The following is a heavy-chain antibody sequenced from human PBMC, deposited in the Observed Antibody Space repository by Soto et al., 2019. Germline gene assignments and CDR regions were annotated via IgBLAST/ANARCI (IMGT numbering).Heavy chain of an antibody. J-gene: IGHJ6*02. Sequence: GGSLRLSCAASGFTFSNYGIHWVRQAPGKGLEWVAVITSDGNKIYYADSVKGRFTVSRDNAKNSLYLQMNSLRAEDTAVYYCARDSGGYVLLVYGMDVWGQGTTVTVSS. CDR1: GFTFSNYG. CDR2: ITSDGNKI. V-gene: IGHV3-30*03. CDR3: ARDSGGYVLLVYGMDV. D-gene: IGHD3-22*01.